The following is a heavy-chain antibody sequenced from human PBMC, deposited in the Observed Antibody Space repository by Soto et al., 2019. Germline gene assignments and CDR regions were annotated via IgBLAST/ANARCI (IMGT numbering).Heavy chain of an antibody. V-gene: IGHV3-74*01. CDR1: GFTFSSCW. CDR2: ISSDGSST. Sequence: GGSLRLSCEASGFTFSSCWMHWVRQAPGKGLVWVSRISSDGSSTNYADSVKGRFTISRDNAKNMLYLQMKNLRAEDTAVYYCASLYSSAWARDYWGQGTLVTV. D-gene: IGHD6-19*01. CDR3: ASLYSSAWARDY. J-gene: IGHJ4*02.